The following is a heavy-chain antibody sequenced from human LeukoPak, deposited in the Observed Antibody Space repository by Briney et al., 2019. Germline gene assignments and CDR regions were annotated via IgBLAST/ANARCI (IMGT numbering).Heavy chain of an antibody. D-gene: IGHD2-2*01. CDR1: GFTFSSYS. Sequence: GGSLRLSCAASGFTFSSYSMNWVRQAPGKGLEWVSFISSRSNYIYYADSVKGRFTISRDNAKNSLYLQMNSLRAEDTAVYYCARDPYCSTTSCYFDYWGQGTLVTVSS. J-gene: IGHJ4*02. CDR2: ISSRSNYI. V-gene: IGHV3-21*01. CDR3: ARDPYCSTTSCYFDY.